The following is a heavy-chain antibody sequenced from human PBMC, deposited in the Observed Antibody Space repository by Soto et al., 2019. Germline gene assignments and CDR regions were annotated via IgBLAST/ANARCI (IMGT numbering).Heavy chain of an antibody. Sequence: TGGPLRIPCGASGLNFFDHGMSRVRQAPGKGLEWVSAISGSGGSTYYADSVKGRFTISRDNSKNTLYLQMNSLRAEDTAVYYCAKDHAAAYPIWGQGTMVTVSS. CDR2: ISGSGGST. J-gene: IGHJ3*02. V-gene: IGHV3-23*01. CDR3: AKDHAAAYPI. D-gene: IGHD2-2*01. CDR1: GLNFFDHG.